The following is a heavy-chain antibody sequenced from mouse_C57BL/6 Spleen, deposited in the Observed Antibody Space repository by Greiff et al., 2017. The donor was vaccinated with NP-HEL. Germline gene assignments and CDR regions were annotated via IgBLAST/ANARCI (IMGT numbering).Heavy chain of an antibody. CDR3: ARLYGSIYAMDY. D-gene: IGHD1-1*01. CDR2: INPYNGGT. Sequence: EVQLQQSGPVLVKPGASVKMSCKASGYTFTDYYMNWVKQSHGKSLEWIGVINPYNGGTSYNQKFKGKATLTVDKSSSTAYMELNSLTSEDSAVYYCARLYGSIYAMDYWGQGTSVTVSS. V-gene: IGHV1-19*01. J-gene: IGHJ4*01. CDR1: GYTFTDYY.